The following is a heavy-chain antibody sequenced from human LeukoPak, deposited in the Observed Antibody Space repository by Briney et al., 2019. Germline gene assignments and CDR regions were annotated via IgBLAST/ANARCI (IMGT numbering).Heavy chain of an antibody. Sequence: ASVKVSCKASGGTFSSYAISWVRQAPGQGLEWMGGIIPIFGTANYAQKFQGRVTMTRDTSINTAYVELSSLRSEDTAIYYCARGTRTFDLWGRGTLVTVSS. V-gene: IGHV1-69*05. CDR3: ARGTRTFDL. CDR1: GGTFSSYA. CDR2: IIPIFGTA. J-gene: IGHJ2*01.